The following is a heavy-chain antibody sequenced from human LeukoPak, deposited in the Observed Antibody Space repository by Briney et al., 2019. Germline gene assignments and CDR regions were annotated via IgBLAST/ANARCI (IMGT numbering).Heavy chain of an antibody. CDR2: IYYSGST. CDR1: GGSIGSYY. V-gene: IGHV4-59*01. Sequence: SETLSLTCTVSGGSIGSYYWSWVRQPPGKGLEWIGYIYYSGSTNHNPSLKSRVTISVDTSKNQFSLKLSSVTAADTAVYYCARDTEDYYGMDVWGQGTTVTVSS. CDR3: ARDTEDYYGMDV. J-gene: IGHJ6*02. D-gene: IGHD4-11*01.